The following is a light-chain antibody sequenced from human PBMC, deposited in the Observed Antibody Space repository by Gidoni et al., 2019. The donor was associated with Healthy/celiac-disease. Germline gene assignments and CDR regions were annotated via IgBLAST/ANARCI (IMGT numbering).Light chain of an antibody. Sequence: QSALTQPASVSGSPGQSITISCTGTSSDVGGSNYVSWYQPHPGKAPKLMIYDVSNRPSGVSNRFAGSKSGNTASLTISGLQAEDEADYYCSSYTSSSTKVFGGGTKLTVL. V-gene: IGLV2-14*01. CDR2: DVS. CDR3: SSYTSSSTKV. CDR1: SSDVGGSNY. J-gene: IGLJ3*02.